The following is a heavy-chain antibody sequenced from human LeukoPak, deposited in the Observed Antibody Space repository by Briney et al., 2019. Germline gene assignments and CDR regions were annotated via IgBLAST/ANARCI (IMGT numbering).Heavy chain of an antibody. J-gene: IGHJ5*02. D-gene: IGHD6-19*01. Sequence: SETLSLTCTVSGGSISSYYWSWIRQPAGKGLEWIGRIYTSGSTNYNPSLKSRVTMSVDTSKNQFSLKLSSVTAADTAVYYCARAPSSGWHLYNWFDPWGQGTLVTVS. CDR2: IYTSGST. V-gene: IGHV4-4*07. CDR1: GGSISSYY. CDR3: ARAPSSGWHLYNWFDP.